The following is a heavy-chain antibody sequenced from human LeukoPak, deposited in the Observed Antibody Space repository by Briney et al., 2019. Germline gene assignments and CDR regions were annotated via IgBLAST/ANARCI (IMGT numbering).Heavy chain of an antibody. CDR1: GFTFDDYA. Sequence: PGGSLRLSCAASGFTFDDYAMHWVRQAPGKGLEWVSGISWNSGSIGYADSVKGRFTISRDNAKNSLYLQMNSLRAEDTALYYCAKARYYDSSGYYYLDAFDIWGQGTMVTVSS. CDR3: AKARYYDSSGYYYLDAFDI. V-gene: IGHV3-9*01. J-gene: IGHJ3*02. D-gene: IGHD3-22*01. CDR2: ISWNSGSI.